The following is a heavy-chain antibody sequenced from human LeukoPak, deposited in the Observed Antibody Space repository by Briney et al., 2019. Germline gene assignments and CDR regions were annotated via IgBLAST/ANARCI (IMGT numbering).Heavy chain of an antibody. J-gene: IGHJ2*01. CDR3: AREYYYDSSGYYYWYFDL. D-gene: IGHD3-22*01. CDR1: GGSISSYY. Sequence: SETLSLTCTVPGGSISSYYWSWIRQPAGKGLEWIGRIYTSGSPNYNPSLKSRVTMSVDTSKNQFSLKLSSVTAADTAVYYCAREYYYDSSGYYYWYFDLWGRGTLVTVSS. V-gene: IGHV4-4*07. CDR2: IYTSGSP.